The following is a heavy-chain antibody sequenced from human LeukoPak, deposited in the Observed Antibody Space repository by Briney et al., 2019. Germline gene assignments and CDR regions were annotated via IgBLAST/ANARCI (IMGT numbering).Heavy chain of an antibody. Sequence: GGSLRLSCAASGFTVSSNYMSWVRQAPGKGRGWVSVIYSGGSTYYADSVKGRFTISRDNSKNTLYLQMNSLRAEDTAVYYCARDSSRWYYFDYWGQGTLVTVSS. CDR3: ARDSSRWYYFDY. J-gene: IGHJ4*02. CDR2: IYSGGST. CDR1: GFTVSSNY. V-gene: IGHV3-66*01. D-gene: IGHD6-19*01.